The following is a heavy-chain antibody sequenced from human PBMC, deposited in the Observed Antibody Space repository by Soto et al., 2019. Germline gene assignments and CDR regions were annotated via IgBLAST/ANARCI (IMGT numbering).Heavy chain of an antibody. Sequence: GGSLRLSCAASGFTFSSYGMHWVRQAPGKGLEWVAVIWYDGSNKYYADSVKGRFTISRDNSKNTLYLQMNSLRAEDTAVYYCAREYCSGGSCYLGIDYYYYGMDVWGQGTTVTVSS. V-gene: IGHV3-33*01. D-gene: IGHD2-15*01. CDR1: GFTFSSYG. CDR2: IWYDGSNK. J-gene: IGHJ6*02. CDR3: AREYCSGGSCYLGIDYYYYGMDV.